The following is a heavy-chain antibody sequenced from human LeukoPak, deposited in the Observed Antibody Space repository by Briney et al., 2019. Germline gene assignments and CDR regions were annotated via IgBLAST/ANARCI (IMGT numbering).Heavy chain of an antibody. J-gene: IGHJ3*02. Sequence: SETLSLTCTVSGGSISSGSYCWSWIRQPAGKGLEWIGRIYTSGSTNYNPSLKSRVTISLNTSKNQFSLKLSSVTAADTAMYYCARRATTGLRTFDIWGQGTMVTVSS. CDR3: ARRATTGLRTFDI. CDR1: GGSISSGSYC. CDR2: IYTSGST. V-gene: IGHV4-61*02. D-gene: IGHD1-26*01.